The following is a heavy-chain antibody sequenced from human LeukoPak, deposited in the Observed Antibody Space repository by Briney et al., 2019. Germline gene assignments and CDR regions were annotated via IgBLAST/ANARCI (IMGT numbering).Heavy chain of an antibody. Sequence: PGGPLRLSCTASKVTFSNYWMHWVRQAPGKGLVWVSRINTDGTTTNYADSVRGRFTISRDNAKNTLYLQMNSLRAEDTALYYCATPGIRDQYDFDSWGQGTLVTVSS. CDR1: KVTFSNYW. D-gene: IGHD6-13*01. J-gene: IGHJ4*02. V-gene: IGHV3-74*01. CDR2: INTDGTTT. CDR3: ATPGIRDQYDFDS.